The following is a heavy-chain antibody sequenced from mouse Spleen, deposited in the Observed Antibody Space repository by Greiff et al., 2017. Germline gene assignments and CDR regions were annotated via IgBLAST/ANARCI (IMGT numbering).Heavy chain of an antibody. D-gene: IGHD2-2*01. CDR3: ARIYYGYEYYAMDY. V-gene: IGHV1-78*01. J-gene: IGHJ4*01. CDR1: GFTFTDHT. CDR2: IYPRDGST. Sequence: VQLQQSGPELVKPGASVKISCKVSGFTFTDHTIHWMKQRPEQGLEWIGYIYPRDGSTKYNEKFKGKATLTADKSSSTAYMQLNSLTSEDSAVYFCARIYYGYEYYAMDYWGQGTSVTVSS.